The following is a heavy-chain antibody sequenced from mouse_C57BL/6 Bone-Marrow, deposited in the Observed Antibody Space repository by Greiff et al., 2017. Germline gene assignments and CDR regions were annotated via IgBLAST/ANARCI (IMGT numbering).Heavy chain of an antibody. D-gene: IGHD2-5*01. V-gene: IGHV1-62-2*01. CDR2: FYPGSGSI. Sequence: QVQLQQSGAELVKPGASVKLSCKASGYTFTEYTIHWVKQRSGQGLEWIGWFYPGSGSIKYNEKFKDKATLTADKSSSTVYMELSRLTSEDSAVYFCARHGGAYYSNYDGAMDYWGQGTSVTVSS. CDR3: ARHGGAYYSNYDGAMDY. CDR1: GYTFTEYT. J-gene: IGHJ4*01.